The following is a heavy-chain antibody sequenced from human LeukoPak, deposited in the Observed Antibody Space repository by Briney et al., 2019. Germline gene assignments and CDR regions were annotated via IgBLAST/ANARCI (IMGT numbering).Heavy chain of an antibody. CDR3: ANNPRVTTVTTSTDY. CDR1: EFTFSSYA. D-gene: IGHD4-17*01. V-gene: IGHV3-23*01. CDR2: ISGSGGST. Sequence: GGSLRLSCAASEFTFSSYAMSWVRQAPGKGLEWVSAISGSGGSTYYADSVKGRFTISRDNSKNTLYLQMNSLRAEDTAVYYCANNPRVTTVTTSTDYWGQGTLVTVSS. J-gene: IGHJ4*02.